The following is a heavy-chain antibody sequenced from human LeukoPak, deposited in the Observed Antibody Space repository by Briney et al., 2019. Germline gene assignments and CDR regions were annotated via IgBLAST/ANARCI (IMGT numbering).Heavy chain of an antibody. CDR3: AKATYSTSPGYYFDY. D-gene: IGHD2-2*01. CDR1: GFTFDDYA. Sequence: GGSLRLSCAASGFTFDDYAMHWVRQTPGQGLEWVSSISWNSGSIAYADSVKGRFTISRDNAKNSLYLQMNSLRAEDSAFYYCAKATYSTSPGYYFDYWGEGNLVTVSS. V-gene: IGHV3-9*01. J-gene: IGHJ4*02. CDR2: ISWNSGSI.